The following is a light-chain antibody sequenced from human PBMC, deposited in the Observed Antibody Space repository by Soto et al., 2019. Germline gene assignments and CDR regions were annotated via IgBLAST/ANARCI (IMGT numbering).Light chain of an antibody. CDR1: SGHSSYA. CDR2: INSDGSH. CDR3: QTWDTGIVV. Sequence: QLVLTQSPSASASLGASVKLTCTLSSGHSSYAITWHQQQPEKGPRNLMKINSDGSHSKGDGIPDRFSGSSSGAERYLTISSLQSEDEGDYYCQTWDTGIVVFGGGTKLTVL. J-gene: IGLJ2*01. V-gene: IGLV4-69*01.